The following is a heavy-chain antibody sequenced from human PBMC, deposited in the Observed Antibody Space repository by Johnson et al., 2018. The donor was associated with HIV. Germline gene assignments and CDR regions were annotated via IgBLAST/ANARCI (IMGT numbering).Heavy chain of an antibody. D-gene: IGHD3-10*01. V-gene: IGHV3-30*18. CDR3: AKDYGALDI. J-gene: IGHJ3*02. CDR2: ISYDGSNK. Sequence: QVQLVESGGGVVQPGRSLRLSCAASGFTFSSYGMHWVRQAPGKGLEWVAVISYDGSNKYYADSVKGRFTISRDNSKNTLYLQMNSLRAEDTAVYYCAKDYGALDIWGQGTMVTVSS. CDR1: GFTFSSYG.